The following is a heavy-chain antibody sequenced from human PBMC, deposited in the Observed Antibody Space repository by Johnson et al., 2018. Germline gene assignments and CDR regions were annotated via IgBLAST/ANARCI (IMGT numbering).Heavy chain of an antibody. D-gene: IGHD6-13*01. V-gene: IGHV3-30-3*01. CDR3: ARDSCAYSSSCQKVAFDI. J-gene: IGHJ3*02. Sequence: QVQLVQSGGGVVQPGRSLRLSCAASGFAFSSYAMHWVRQAPGKGLEWVAVISYDGSNKYYADSVKGRFPISRDNSKNTLYLQMKSLRAEDTAVYYCARDSCAYSSSCQKVAFDIWGQGTMVTVSS. CDR2: ISYDGSNK. CDR1: GFAFSSYA.